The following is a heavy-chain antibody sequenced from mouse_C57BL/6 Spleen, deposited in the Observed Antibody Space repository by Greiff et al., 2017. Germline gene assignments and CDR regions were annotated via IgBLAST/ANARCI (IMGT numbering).Heavy chain of an antibody. CDR3: ARDGPKNYFDY. V-gene: IGHV5-16*01. Sequence: EVQLVESEGGLVQPGSSMKLSCTASGFTFSDYYMAWVRQVPEKGLEWVANINYDGSSTYYLDSLKSRFIISRDNAKNILYLQMSSLKSEDTATYYGARDGPKNYFDYWGQGTTLTVSS. J-gene: IGHJ2*01. CDR2: INYDGSST. CDR1: GFTFSDYY. D-gene: IGHD5-1*01.